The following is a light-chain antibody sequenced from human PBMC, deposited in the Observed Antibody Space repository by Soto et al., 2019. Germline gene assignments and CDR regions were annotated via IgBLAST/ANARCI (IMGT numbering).Light chain of an antibody. Sequence: QSVLTQPPSASGTPGQRVTISCSGSSSNIGSNYVYWYQQLPGTAPKLLIDRNNQRPSGVPDRFSGSKSGTSASLAISGLRSEDETDYYCAAWDDGLSGSVAFCAGTELT. CDR1: SSNIGSNY. V-gene: IGLV1-47*01. J-gene: IGLJ2*01. CDR3: AAWDDGLSGSVA. CDR2: RNN.